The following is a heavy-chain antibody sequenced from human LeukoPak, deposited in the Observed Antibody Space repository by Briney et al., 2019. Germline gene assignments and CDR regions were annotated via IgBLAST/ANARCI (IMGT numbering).Heavy chain of an antibody. J-gene: IGHJ5*02. D-gene: IGHD6-6*01. CDR2: IIWDGDST. CDR1: GFTFDDYA. Sequence: GGSLRLSCAASGFTFDDYAMSWVRQAPGKGLEWVSGIIWDGDSTGYVDSVKGRFTISRDNSKNTLSLQMNSLRAEDTAVYYCAAMYTSSHSWGQGTLVIVS. CDR3: AAMYTSSHS. V-gene: IGHV3-20*04.